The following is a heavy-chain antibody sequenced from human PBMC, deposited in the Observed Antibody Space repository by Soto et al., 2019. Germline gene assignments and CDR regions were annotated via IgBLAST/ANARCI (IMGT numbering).Heavy chain of an antibody. CDR2: IYYSGST. Sequence: QVQLQESGPGLVKPSQTLSLTCTVSGGSISSGGYYWSWIRQHPGKGLEWIGYIYYSGSTYYNPFLTSRVTISVDTSKNPFSLKLSSVTAADTAVYYCARGRTSSPTPGDYWGQGTLVTVSS. V-gene: IGHV4-31*03. CDR1: GGSISSGGYY. J-gene: IGHJ4*02. D-gene: IGHD2-2*01. CDR3: ARGRTSSPTPGDY.